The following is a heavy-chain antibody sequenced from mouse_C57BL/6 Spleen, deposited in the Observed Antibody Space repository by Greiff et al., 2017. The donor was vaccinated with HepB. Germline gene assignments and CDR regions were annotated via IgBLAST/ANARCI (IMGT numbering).Heavy chain of an antibody. CDR2: IYPNNGGT. Sequence: EVQLQQSGPELVKPGASVKMSCKASGYTFTDYNMHWVKQSHGKSLEWIGYIYPNNGGTSYNQKFKGKATLTVNKYYSTAYMELSSLTSEDSAVYYGARSNYDHGGFAYGGQGTLVTVSA. V-gene: IGHV1-22*01. D-gene: IGHD2-4*01. CDR1: GYTFTDYN. J-gene: IGHJ3*01. CDR3: ARSNYDHGGFAY.